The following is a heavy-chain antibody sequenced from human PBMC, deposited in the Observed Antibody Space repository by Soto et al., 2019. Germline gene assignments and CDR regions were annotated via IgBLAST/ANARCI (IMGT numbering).Heavy chain of an antibody. CDR1: GGSISSYY. CDR3: ARDEFLTFGGFDY. D-gene: IGHD3-16*01. Sequence: SETLSLTCTVSGGSISSYYWSWIRQPPWKGLEWIGYIYYSGSTNYNPSLKSRVTISVDTSKNQFSLKLSSVTAADTAVYYCARDEFLTFGGFDYWGQGTLVTVYS. CDR2: IYYSGST. V-gene: IGHV4-59*01. J-gene: IGHJ4*02.